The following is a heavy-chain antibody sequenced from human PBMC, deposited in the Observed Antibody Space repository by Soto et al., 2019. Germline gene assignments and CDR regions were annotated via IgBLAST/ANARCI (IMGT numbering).Heavy chain of an antibody. CDR1: GCSISSGGYY. J-gene: IGHJ5*02. V-gene: IGHV4-31*03. D-gene: IGHD3-3*01. Sequence: QVQLQESGPGLVKPSQTLSLTCTVSGCSISSGGYYWSWIRQHPGKLLEWIGYIYYSGSTYYNPSLKSRVTISVDKSKNQFSLKLSYVTAADTAVYSCARATKGEFGVVIVNWFDPWGQGTLVTVSS. CDR3: ARATKGEFGVVIVNWFDP. CDR2: IYYSGST.